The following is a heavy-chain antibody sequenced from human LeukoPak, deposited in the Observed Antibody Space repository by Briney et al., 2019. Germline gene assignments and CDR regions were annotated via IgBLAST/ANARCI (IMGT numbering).Heavy chain of an antibody. J-gene: IGHJ3*02. CDR1: GYTFTGYY. D-gene: IGHD3-9*01. Sequence: ASVKVSCKASGYTFTGYYMHWVRQAPGQGLEWMGWINPNSGGTDYAQKFQGRVTMTRDTSISTAYMELSRLRSDDTAVYYCARGEDILTGYDAFDIWGQGTMVTVSS. V-gene: IGHV1-2*02. CDR3: ARGEDILTGYDAFDI. CDR2: INPNSGGT.